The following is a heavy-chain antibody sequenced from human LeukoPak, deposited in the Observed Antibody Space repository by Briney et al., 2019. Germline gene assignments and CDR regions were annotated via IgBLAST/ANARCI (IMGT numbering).Heavy chain of an antibody. CDR1: GFTFSSYS. D-gene: IGHD1-26*01. J-gene: IGHJ4*02. CDR2: ISSSSSYI. Sequence: GGSLRLSCAASGFTFSSYSMNWVRQAPGKGLEWVSSISSSSSYIYYADSVKGRSTISRDNAKNSLYLQMNSLRAEDTAVYYCAKAPGWELLPADYWGQGTLVTVSS. CDR3: AKAPGWELLPADY. V-gene: IGHV3-21*04.